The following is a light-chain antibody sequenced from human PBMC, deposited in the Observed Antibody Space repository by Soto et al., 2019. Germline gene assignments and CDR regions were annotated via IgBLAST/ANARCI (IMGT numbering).Light chain of an antibody. CDR1: SGSVSTSQY. J-gene: IGLJ3*02. Sequence: QTVVTQEPSISVSPGRTVTLTCGLSSGSVSTSQYPSWYQQTPGQAPRTLIYNTNTRSSGVPDRFFGSILGNKAALTITGAQADDESDYYCILYMGSGIWVFGGGTKLTVL. CDR2: NTN. CDR3: ILYMGSGIWV. V-gene: IGLV8-61*01.